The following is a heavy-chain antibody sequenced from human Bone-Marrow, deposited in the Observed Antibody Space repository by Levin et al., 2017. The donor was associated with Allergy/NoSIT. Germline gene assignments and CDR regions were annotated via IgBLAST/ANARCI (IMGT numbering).Heavy chain of an antibody. CDR1: GYTLTELS. CDR2: FDPEDGET. J-gene: IGHJ6*02. CDR3: ATECTGSSTSCYNYYYYGMDV. D-gene: IGHD2-2*02. Sequence: GESLKISCKVSGYTLTELSMHWVRQAPGKGLEWMGGFDPEDGETIYAQKFQGRVTMTEDTSTDTAYMELSSLRSEDTAVYYCATECTGSSTSCYNYYYYGMDVWGQGTTVTVSS. V-gene: IGHV1-24*01.